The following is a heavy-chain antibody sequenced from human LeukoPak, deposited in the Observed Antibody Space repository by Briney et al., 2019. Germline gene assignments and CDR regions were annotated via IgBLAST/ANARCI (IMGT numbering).Heavy chain of an antibody. CDR3: ARDWTYSGSHGSFDY. V-gene: IGHV4-4*07. J-gene: IGHJ4*02. CDR2: IYNSGIT. D-gene: IGHD5-12*01. Sequence: SETLSLTCTVAGGSISSNYYWSWIRQPAGKGREYIGRIYNSGITNYNPSLKSRVTISVDTSKNQFSLKLSSVTAADTAVYYCARDWTYSGSHGSFDYWGQGTLVTVSS. CDR1: GGSISSNYY.